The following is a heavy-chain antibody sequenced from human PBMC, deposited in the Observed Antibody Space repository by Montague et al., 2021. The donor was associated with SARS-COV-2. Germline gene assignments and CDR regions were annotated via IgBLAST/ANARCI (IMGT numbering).Heavy chain of an antibody. CDR1: GLTFSNYA. V-gene: IGHV3-23*01. J-gene: IGHJ3*02. CDR2: ISGSGGTT. Sequence: SLRLPCAASGLTFSNYAMSWVRQAPGKGPECVSGISGSGGTTYYADSVKGRFTISRDNSKNTLYLQMDSLRAEDTAVYYCANPKGAFDIWGQGTMVTVSS. CDR3: ANPKGAFDI.